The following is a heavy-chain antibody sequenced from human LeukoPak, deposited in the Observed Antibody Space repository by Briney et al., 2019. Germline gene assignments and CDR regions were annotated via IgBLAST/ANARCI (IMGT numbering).Heavy chain of an antibody. CDR1: GGTFTSHA. J-gene: IGHJ4*02. D-gene: IGHD1-1*01. CDR3: ARDGIFDY. Sequence: ASVKVSCKXSGGTFTSHAISWVRQAPGQGLEWMGIINPSGGSTTYAQKFQGRVTMTRDTSTSTVYMELSSLRSEDTAVYYCARDGIFDYWGQGTLVTVSS. V-gene: IGHV1-46*01. CDR2: INPSGGST.